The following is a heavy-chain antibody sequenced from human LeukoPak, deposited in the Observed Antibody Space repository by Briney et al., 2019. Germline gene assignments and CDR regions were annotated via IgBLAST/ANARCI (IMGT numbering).Heavy chain of an antibody. CDR1: GGSISSSSYY. V-gene: IGHV4-39*01. CDR3: ARQGWSSASGYYFDY. D-gene: IGHD6-19*01. CDR2: IYYSGST. Sequence: PSETLSLTCGVSGGSISSSSYYWGWIRQAPGKGLEWVGTIYYSGSTYYNPSLKSRVTISVDTSKNQFSLKLSSVTAADTAVYYCARQGWSSASGYYFDYWGQGTLVTVSS. J-gene: IGHJ4*02.